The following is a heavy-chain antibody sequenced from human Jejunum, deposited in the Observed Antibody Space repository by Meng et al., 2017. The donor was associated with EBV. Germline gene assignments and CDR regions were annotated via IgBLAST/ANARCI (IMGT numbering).Heavy chain of an antibody. V-gene: IGHV3-23*01. CDR2: IGGGLRYP. CDR1: GFTVCDFS. CDR3: AKDGVSQNGVWDYFDY. D-gene: IGHD1-26*01. J-gene: IGHJ4*02. Sequence: ASGFTVCDFSTTGVRQAPGDGLKWVSSIGGGLRYPIYADSVKRRFTISRDNSKSMLYLQMNSLRAEDTAVYYCAKDGVSQNGVWDYFDYWGQGTLVTVSS.